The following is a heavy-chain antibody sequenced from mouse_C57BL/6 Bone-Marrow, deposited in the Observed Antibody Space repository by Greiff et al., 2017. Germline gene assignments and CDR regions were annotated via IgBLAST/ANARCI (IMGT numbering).Heavy chain of an antibody. CDR2: INYDGSST. J-gene: IGHJ2*01. Sequence: EVMLVESEGGLVQPGSSMKLSCTASGFTFSDYYMAWVRQVPEKGLEWVANINYDGSSTYYLDSLKSRFIISRDNAKNILYLQMSSLKSEDTATYYCERGRFDYGGQGTTLTVSS. V-gene: IGHV5-16*01. CDR3: ERGRFDY. CDR1: GFTFSDYY.